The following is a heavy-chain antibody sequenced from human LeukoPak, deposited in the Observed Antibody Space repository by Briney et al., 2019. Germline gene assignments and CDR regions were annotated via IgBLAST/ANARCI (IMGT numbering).Heavy chain of an antibody. CDR2: ITGSGGST. D-gene: IGHD3-9*01. J-gene: IGHJ4*02. Sequence: GASLRLSCAAPGFIFSNYAMSWVRQAPGKGLEWVSAITGSGGSTYYADSVKGRFTISRYNSKNTLYLQMNSLRAEDTAVYYCAKWGDYDVLTGYYVSDYWGQGTLVTVSS. V-gene: IGHV3-23*01. CDR3: AKWGDYDVLTGYYVSDY. CDR1: GFIFSNYA.